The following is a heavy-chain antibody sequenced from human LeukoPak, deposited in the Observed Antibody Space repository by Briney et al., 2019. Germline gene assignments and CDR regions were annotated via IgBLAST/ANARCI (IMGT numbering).Heavy chain of an antibody. D-gene: IGHD4-17*01. CDR1: GYRLTELY. Sequence: ASVKVSCKVFGYRLTELYIYWVRLAPGKGLEWMGGFDREDGEGVYAQNFQGRVTMTEDRSTDTAYMELTGLRYEDTAVYYCVTPSAQSAVTTWSAFDIWGQGTMVTVSS. V-gene: IGHV1-24*01. CDR3: VTPSAQSAVTTWSAFDI. CDR2: FDREDGEG. J-gene: IGHJ3*02.